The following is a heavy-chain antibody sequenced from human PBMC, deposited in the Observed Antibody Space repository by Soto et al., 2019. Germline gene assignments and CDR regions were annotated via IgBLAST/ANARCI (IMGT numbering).Heavy chain of an antibody. V-gene: IGHV3-23*01. Sequence: GGSLRLSCAASGFTFSSYAMSWVRQAPGKGLEWVSAISGSGGSTYYADSVKGRFTISRDNSKNTLYLQMNSLRAEDTAVYYCAKDFRSAARLAYYFDYWGQGTLVTVSS. CDR3: AKDFRSAARLAYYFDY. CDR2: ISGSGGST. CDR1: GFTFSSYA. D-gene: IGHD6-6*01. J-gene: IGHJ4*02.